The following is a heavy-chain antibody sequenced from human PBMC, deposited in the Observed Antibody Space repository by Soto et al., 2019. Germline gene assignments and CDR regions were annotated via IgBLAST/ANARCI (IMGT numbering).Heavy chain of an antibody. D-gene: IGHD1-26*01. CDR2: INHSGST. V-gene: IGHV4-34*01. CDR3: ASSGSYPYYYGMDV. J-gene: IGHJ6*02. CDR1: GGSFSGYY. Sequence: PSETLSLTCAVYGGSFSGYYWSWIRQPPGKGLEWIGEINHSGSTNYNPSLKSRVTITVDTSKNQYSLKLSSVTAADTAVYYCASSGSYPYYYGMDVWGQGTTVTVSS.